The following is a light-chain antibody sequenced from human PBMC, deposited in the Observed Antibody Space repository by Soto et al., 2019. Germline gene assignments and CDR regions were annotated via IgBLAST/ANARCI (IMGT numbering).Light chain of an antibody. Sequence: SYELTQPPSVSVSPGQTASITCSGAKLGDKYACWYQQKPGQSPGLVIYQDSKRPSRIPERCSGSNSGNTATLTISGTQAMDEANYYCQAWDSSVVFGGGTKLTDL. J-gene: IGLJ2*01. CDR1: KLGDKY. CDR2: QDS. CDR3: QAWDSSVV. V-gene: IGLV3-1*01.